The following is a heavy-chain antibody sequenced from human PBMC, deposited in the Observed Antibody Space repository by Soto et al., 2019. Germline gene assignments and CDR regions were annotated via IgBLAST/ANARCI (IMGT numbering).Heavy chain of an antibody. V-gene: IGHV4-59*08. CDR1: GGSISSYY. CDR3: ARRYGYSFDY. J-gene: IGHJ4*02. D-gene: IGHD1-1*01. CDR2: IYYSRRT. Sequence: PSETLSLTCTVSGGSISSYYWSWIRQPPGKGLEWIGYIYYSRRTNYNPSLKSRDTKSVDTSKNQFSLKLSSVTAADTAVYYCARRYGYSFDYWGQGTLVTVSS.